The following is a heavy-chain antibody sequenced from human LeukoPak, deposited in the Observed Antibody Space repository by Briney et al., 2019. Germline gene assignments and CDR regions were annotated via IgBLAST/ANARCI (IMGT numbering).Heavy chain of an antibody. D-gene: IGHD6-19*01. V-gene: IGHV1-3*04. J-gene: IGHJ4*02. CDR3: ARGGQQWRGGNYFDS. CDR1: GYTFTNNT. CDR2: ITTRRGET. Sequence: ASVNLSCNASGYTFTNNTLHWVRHPPAQSQEREGWITTRRGETRYSQHFQRRITLTRDKSANTVYMDLSDLTSEDTAVYYCARGGQQWRGGNYFDSWGQGTLVAVSS.